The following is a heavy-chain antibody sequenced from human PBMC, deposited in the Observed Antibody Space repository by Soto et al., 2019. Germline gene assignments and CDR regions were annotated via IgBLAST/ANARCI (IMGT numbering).Heavy chain of an antibody. V-gene: IGHV4-30-4*01. CDR3: ARGRRVMTTVTRFDY. Sequence: SETLSLTCTVSGGSISSGDYYWSWIRQPPGKGLEWIGYIYYSGSTYYNPSLKSRVTISVDTSKNQFSLKLSSVTAADTAVYYCARGRRVMTTVTRFDYWGQGTLVTVSS. CDR2: IYYSGST. D-gene: IGHD4-4*01. CDR1: GGSISSGDYY. J-gene: IGHJ4*02.